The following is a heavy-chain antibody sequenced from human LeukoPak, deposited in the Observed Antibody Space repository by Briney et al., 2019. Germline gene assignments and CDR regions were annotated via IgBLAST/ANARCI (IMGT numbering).Heavy chain of an antibody. CDR2: ISGSGSRT. J-gene: IGHJ6*02. CDR3: AKAGTTWDYYYGMDV. V-gene: IGHV3-23*01. Sequence: PGGSLRLSCAASGFTFSSYAMSWVRQAPGKGLEWVSGISGSGSRTYYADSVKGRFTISRDNSKNTLYLQMNSLRAEDTAVYYCAKAGTTWDYYYGMDVWGQGTTVTVSS. D-gene: IGHD1-1*01. CDR1: GFTFSSYA.